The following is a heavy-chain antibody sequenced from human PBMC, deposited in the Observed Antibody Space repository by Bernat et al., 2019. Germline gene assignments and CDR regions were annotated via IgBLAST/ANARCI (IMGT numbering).Heavy chain of an antibody. CDR1: GGSFSGYY. CDR2: INHSGST. D-gene: IGHD6-19*01. CDR3: ARGVFGSGWYFVHPHFDY. V-gene: IGHV4-34*01. J-gene: IGHJ4*02. Sequence: QVQLQQWGAGLLKPSETLSLTCAVYGGSFSGYYWSWIRQPPGKGLEWIGEINHSGSTNYNPSLKSRVTISVDTSKNQFSLKLSSVTTADTAVYYCARGVFGSGWYFVHPHFDYWGQGTLVTVSS.